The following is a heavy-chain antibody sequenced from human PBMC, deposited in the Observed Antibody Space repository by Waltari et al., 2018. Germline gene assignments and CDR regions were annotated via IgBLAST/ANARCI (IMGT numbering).Heavy chain of an antibody. CDR1: GFTFSNYA. Sequence: QVQLVESGGGVVQPGGSLRLSCVASGFTFSNYAMHWVRRAPGKGLEWMAFIQYDGSSKYYGGSVKGRFTISRDNSKNTVFLQMNSLRTEDTAIYYCAKEETGNIDYWGQGTLVTISS. J-gene: IGHJ4*02. V-gene: IGHV3-30*02. D-gene: IGHD7-27*01. CDR2: IQYDGSSK. CDR3: AKEETGNIDY.